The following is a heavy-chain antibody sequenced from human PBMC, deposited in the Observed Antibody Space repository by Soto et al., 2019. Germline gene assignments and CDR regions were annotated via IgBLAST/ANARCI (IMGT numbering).Heavy chain of an antibody. Sequence: QVQLQESGPGLVKPSQTLSLTCTVSGGSISSGGYYWSWIRQHPGKGLEWIGYIYYSGSTYYIPSLKSQVTISVDTSKNQFSLKLSSVTAAGTAVYYCARVIDMVATGGNAFDIWGQGTMVTVSS. CDR3: ARVIDMVATGGNAFDI. CDR2: IYYSGST. V-gene: IGHV4-31*01. CDR1: GGSISSGGYY. D-gene: IGHD5-12*01. J-gene: IGHJ3*02.